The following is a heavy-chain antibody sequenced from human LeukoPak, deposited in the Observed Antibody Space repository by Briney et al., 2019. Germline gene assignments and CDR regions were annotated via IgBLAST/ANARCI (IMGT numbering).Heavy chain of an antibody. D-gene: IGHD2-15*01. CDR2: TYYRSKWYN. CDR3: ARDPPAAGQTLNAFDI. J-gene: IGHJ3*02. Sequence: SQTLSLTCAISGDSVSSNSATWNWIRQSPSRGLEWLGRTYYRSKWYNDCAVSVKSRVSIKPDTSKNQFSLQLSSVTPEDTAMYFCARDPPAAGQTLNAFDIWGQGTMVTVSS. CDR1: GDSVSSNSAT. V-gene: IGHV6-1*01.